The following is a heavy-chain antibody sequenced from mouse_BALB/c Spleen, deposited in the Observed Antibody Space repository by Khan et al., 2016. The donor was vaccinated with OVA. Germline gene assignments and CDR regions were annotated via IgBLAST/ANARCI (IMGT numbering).Heavy chain of an antibody. CDR2: TNPTNGRT. D-gene: IGHD1-1*01. J-gene: IGHJ2*01. Sequence: QVQLQQSGAELVKAGASVKMSCKASGYTFTSYWMHWVKQRLGQGLEWFAETNPTNGRTYYNEKFKSKATLTVDKSSSTAYMLLSGPTFEDYAVYYCARIKKLVATYFDYWGQGTTLTVSS. CDR3: ARIKKLVATYFDY. V-gene: IGHV1S81*02. CDR1: GYTFTSYW.